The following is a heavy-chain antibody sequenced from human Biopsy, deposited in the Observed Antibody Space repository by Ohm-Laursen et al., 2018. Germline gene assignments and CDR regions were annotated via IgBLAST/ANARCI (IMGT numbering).Heavy chain of an antibody. CDR2: IVPLFETT. CDR3: AKAGQTSGEYVVPRHFDS. V-gene: IGHV1-69*06. D-gene: IGHD2-15*01. J-gene: IGHJ4*03. Sequence: SVKVSCKPSGYNFDIYPLFWVRQAPGQGFEWMGGIVPLFETTDSAQKFQGRVTITADRSTTTAYIELSGLTSEDTAIYYCAKAGQTSGEYVVPRHFDSWGPGTTVTVSS. CDR1: GYNFDIYP.